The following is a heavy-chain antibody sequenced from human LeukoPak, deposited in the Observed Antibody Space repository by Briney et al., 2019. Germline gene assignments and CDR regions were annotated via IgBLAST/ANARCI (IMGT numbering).Heavy chain of an antibody. V-gene: IGHV4-34*01. CDR2: MHYSGAT. D-gene: IGHD3-3*01. CDR3: VRGQFFFAF. J-gene: IGHJ2*01. CDR1: GGSFSGYY. Sequence: SETLSLTCAVYGGSFSGYYWSWIRQPPGKGLEWIGEMHYSGATNYNASLKSRVTISADTSVNQFSLKLTSVTAADTAVYYCVRGQFFFAFWSRGTPVTVSS.